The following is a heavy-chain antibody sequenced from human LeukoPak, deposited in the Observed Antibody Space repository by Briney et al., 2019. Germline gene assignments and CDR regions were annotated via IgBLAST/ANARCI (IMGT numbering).Heavy chain of an antibody. CDR3: ARGLGSSDHDAFDI. CDR1: GYTFTSYY. Sequence: ASVKVSCKASGYTFTSYYMCWGREAPGQGLGWMGIINPSGGSTSYAQKFQGRVTMTRDMSTSTVYMELSSLRSEDTAVYYCARGLGSSDHDAFDIWGQGTMVTVSS. J-gene: IGHJ3*02. V-gene: IGHV1-46*01. CDR2: INPSGGST. D-gene: IGHD6-6*01.